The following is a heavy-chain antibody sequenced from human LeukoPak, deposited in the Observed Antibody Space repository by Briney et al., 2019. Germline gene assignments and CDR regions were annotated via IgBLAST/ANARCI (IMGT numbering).Heavy chain of an antibody. CDR1: GFTVSSNY. D-gene: IGHD3-22*01. Sequence: GGSLRLSCAASGFTVSSNYMSWVRQAPGKGLEWVSVIYSGGSTYYADSVKGRFTISRDNSKNTLYLQMNSLRAEDTAVYYCARAEEDYYDSSGYSNWLDPWGQGTLVTVSS. J-gene: IGHJ5*02. CDR3: ARAEEDYYDSSGYSNWLDP. CDR2: IYSGGST. V-gene: IGHV3-53*01.